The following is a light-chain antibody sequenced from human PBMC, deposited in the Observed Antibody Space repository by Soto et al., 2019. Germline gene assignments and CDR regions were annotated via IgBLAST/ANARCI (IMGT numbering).Light chain of an antibody. CDR3: SSYTSSTTYV. CDR2: DVS. Sequence: QSALTQPASVSGSPGQSITISCTGTSNDIGTYNYVSWYQHHPDKAPRLMIYDVSHRPSGVSNRFSGSKSGNTASLTISGLQAEDEADYYCSSYTSSTTYVFGTGTKLTVL. CDR1: SNDIGTYNY. V-gene: IGLV2-14*03. J-gene: IGLJ1*01.